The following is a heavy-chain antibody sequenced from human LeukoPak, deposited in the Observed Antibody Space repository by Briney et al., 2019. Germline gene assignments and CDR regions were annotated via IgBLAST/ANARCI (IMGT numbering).Heavy chain of an antibody. D-gene: IGHD3-9*01. J-gene: IGHJ3*02. CDR2: INHSGST. CDR3: ARARSRYFDWLLADAFDI. V-gene: IGHV4-34*01. Sequence: SETLSLTCAVYGGSFSGYYWSWIRQPPGKGLEWIGEINHSGSTNYNPSLKSRVTISVDTSKSQFPLKLSSVTAADTAVYYCARARSRYFDWLLADAFDIWGQGTMVTVSS. CDR1: GGSFSGYY.